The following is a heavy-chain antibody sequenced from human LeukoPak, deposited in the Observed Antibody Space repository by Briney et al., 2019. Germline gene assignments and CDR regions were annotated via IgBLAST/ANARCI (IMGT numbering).Heavy chain of an antibody. CDR3: ARDEVLEWSPAFDI. J-gene: IGHJ3*02. D-gene: IGHD3-3*01. V-gene: IGHV3-48*02. CDR2: ISSSSSTI. CDR1: GFTFSSYS. Sequence: GGSLRLSCAASGFTFSSYSMNWVHQAPGKGLEWVSYISSSSSTIYYADSVKGRFTISRDNAKNSLYLQMNSLRDEDTAVYYCARDEVLEWSPAFDIWGQGTMVTVSS.